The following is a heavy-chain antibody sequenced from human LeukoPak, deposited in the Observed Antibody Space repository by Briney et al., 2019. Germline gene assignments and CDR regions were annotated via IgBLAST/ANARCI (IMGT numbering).Heavy chain of an antibody. CDR2: IYYSGST. V-gene: IGHV4-59*01. CDR3: ARGPERTFNWFDP. J-gene: IGHJ5*02. Sequence: KPSETLSLTCTVSGGSISSYYWSWIRQPPGKGLEWIGYIYYSGSTNYNPSLKSRVTISVDTSKNQFSLKLSSVTAADTAVYYCARGPERTFNWFDPWGQGTLATVSS. CDR1: GGSISSYY.